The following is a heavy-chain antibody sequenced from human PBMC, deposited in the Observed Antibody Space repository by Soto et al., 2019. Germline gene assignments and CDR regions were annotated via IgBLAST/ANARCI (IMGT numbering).Heavy chain of an antibody. J-gene: IGHJ4*02. D-gene: IGHD2-15*01. Sequence: QVQLVQSGAEVQKPGASVKVSCKASGYTFTSYAMHWVRQAPGQRLEWMGWINAGNGNTKYSQKFQGRVTITRDTSASTAYMELSSLRSEDTAVYYCATYDGYCSGGSCYSDYWGQGTLVTVSS. V-gene: IGHV1-3*01. CDR3: ATYDGYCSGGSCYSDY. CDR1: GYTFTSYA. CDR2: INAGNGNT.